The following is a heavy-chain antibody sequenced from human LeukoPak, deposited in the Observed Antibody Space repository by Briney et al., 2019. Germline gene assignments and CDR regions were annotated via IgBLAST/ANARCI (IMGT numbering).Heavy chain of an antibody. D-gene: IGHD6-13*01. CDR2: IRYDGSNK. V-gene: IGHV3-30*02. CDR1: GFTFSSYG. J-gene: IGHJ6*02. CDR3: AKDLSADSSSWYRYYYYYGMDV. Sequence: TGGSLRLSCAASGFTFSSYGMRWVRQAPGKGLEWVAFIRYDGSNKYYADSVKGRFTISRDNSKNTLYLQMNSLRAEDTAVYYCAKDLSADSSSWYRYYYYYGMDVWGQGTTVTVSS.